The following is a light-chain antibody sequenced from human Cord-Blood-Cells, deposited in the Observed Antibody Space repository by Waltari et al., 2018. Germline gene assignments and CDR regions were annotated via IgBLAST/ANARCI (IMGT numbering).Light chain of an antibody. CDR1: SSDVGSYNL. J-gene: IGLJ3*02. V-gene: IGLV2-23*01. CDR2: ECS. CDR3: CSYAGSSTWV. Sequence: QSALTQPASVSGSPGQSITISCTGTSSDVGSYNLVSWYQQHPGKAPKLMIYECSKRPSGVSNRFSGSKSGNTASVTISGLQAEDEADYDCCSYAGSSTWVFGGGTKLTV.